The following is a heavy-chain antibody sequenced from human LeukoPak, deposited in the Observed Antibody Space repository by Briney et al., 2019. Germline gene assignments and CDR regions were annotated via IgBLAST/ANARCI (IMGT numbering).Heavy chain of an antibody. CDR1: GGSISSYY. CDR2: IYYSGST. Sequence: NTSETLSLTCTVSGGSISSYYWSWIRQPPGKGLEWIGYIYYSGSTNYNPSLKSRVTISVDTSKNQFSLKLSSVTAADTAVYYCARGGWPDILTGSYSMDVWGQGTTVTVSS. CDR3: ARGGWPDILTGSYSMDV. V-gene: IGHV4-59*01. D-gene: IGHD3-9*01. J-gene: IGHJ6*02.